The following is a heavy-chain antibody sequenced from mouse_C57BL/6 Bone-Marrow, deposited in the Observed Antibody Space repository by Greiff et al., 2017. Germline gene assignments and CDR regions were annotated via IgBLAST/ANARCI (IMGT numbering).Heavy chain of an antibody. V-gene: IGHV1-81*01. D-gene: IGHD1-1*01. CDR3: ARVRDYCGRSYPFAY. CDR1: GYTFTSYG. Sequence: QVQLQQSGAELARPGASVKLSCKASGYTFTSYGISWVKQRTGQGLEWIGEIYPRSGNTYYNEKFKGKATLTADKSSSTAYMELRSLTSEDSAVYFCARVRDYCGRSYPFAYWGQGTLVTVSA. J-gene: IGHJ3*01. CDR2: IYPRSGNT.